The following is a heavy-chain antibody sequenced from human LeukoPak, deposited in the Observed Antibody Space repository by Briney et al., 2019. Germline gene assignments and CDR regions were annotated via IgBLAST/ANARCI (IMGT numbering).Heavy chain of an antibody. D-gene: IGHD3-22*01. CDR3: ARDDSVRRYYDSSGYSPDY. CDR1: GYSFTSYC. J-gene: IGHJ4*02. CDR2: INPSGGST. V-gene: IGHV1-46*01. Sequence: ASVKVSCKASGYSFTSYCMHWVRQAPGQGLEWMGIINPSGGSTSYAQKFQGRVTMTRDTSTSTVYMELSSLRSEDTAVYYCARDDSVRRYYDSSGYSPDYWGQGTLVTVSS.